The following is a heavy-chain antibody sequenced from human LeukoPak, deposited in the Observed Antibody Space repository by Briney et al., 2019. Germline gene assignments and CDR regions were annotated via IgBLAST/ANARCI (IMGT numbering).Heavy chain of an antibody. D-gene: IGHD2-2*01. V-gene: IGHV3-30*03. J-gene: IGHJ4*02. CDR2: ISYDGINE. Sequence: GTLRLSCAASGFTFSSYSMNWVRQAPGKGLEWVTVISYDGINEYYAESVKGRITISRDNSKNTLLLQITSLRPEDTAVYYCARGRCSSTSCLIDSWGQGTLVTVSS. CDR3: ARGRCSSTSCLIDS. CDR1: GFTFSSYS.